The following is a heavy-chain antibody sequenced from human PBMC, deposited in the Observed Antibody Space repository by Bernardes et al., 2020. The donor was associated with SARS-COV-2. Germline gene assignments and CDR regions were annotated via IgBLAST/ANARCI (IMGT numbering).Heavy chain of an antibody. CDR2: TYYRSKWYN. Sequence: QTLALTWAISGDSVSSNSAAWNWIRQSPSRGLEWLGRTYYRSKWYNDYAVSVKSRITINPDTSKNQFSLQLNSVTPEDTAVYYCARDGGVAAAGTEGNWFDPWGQGTLVTVSS. CDR3: ARDGGVAAAGTEGNWFDP. J-gene: IGHJ5*02. V-gene: IGHV6-1*01. D-gene: IGHD6-13*01. CDR1: GDSVSSNSAA.